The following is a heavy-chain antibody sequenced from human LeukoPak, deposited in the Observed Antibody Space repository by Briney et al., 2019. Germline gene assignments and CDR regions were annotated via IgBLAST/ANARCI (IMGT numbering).Heavy chain of an antibody. CDR1: GGSISSYF. J-gene: IGHJ4*02. CDR2: IYRSGST. D-gene: IGHD4-17*01. Sequence: SETLSLTCTVSGGSISSYFWNWIRQPPGKGLEWIGSIYRSGSTYYNPSLKSRVTISVDTSKNQFSLKLSSVTAADTAVYYCARDHYGAPYYFDYWGQGTLVTVSS. CDR3: ARDHYGAPYYFDY. V-gene: IGHV4-38-2*02.